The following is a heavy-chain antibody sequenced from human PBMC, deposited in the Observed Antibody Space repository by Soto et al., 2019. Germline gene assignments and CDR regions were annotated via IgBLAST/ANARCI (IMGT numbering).Heavy chain of an antibody. D-gene: IGHD4-17*01. Sequence: EVQLVESGGDLVQPGGSLRLSCAASGFNFNSFWMGWVRQAPGKGLEWVANIKEAGSEKYDVDSVKGRFTISRDNAKNSLYLQTNRLRAEATAVYFGARSNVSRNDTTAGYYSGMDVWGQGTTVTVSS. V-gene: IGHV3-7*01. CDR2: IKEAGSEK. CDR1: GFNFNSFW. J-gene: IGHJ6*02. CDR3: ARSNVSRNDTTAGYYSGMDV.